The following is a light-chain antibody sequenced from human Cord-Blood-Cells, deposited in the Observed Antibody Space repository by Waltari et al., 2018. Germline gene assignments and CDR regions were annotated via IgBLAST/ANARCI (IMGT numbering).Light chain of an antibody. CDR1: SSDVGGYNY. J-gene: IGLJ2*01. CDR3: SSYTSSSTLVV. Sequence: QSALPQPASVSGSPGQSITISCTGTSSDVGGYNYVSWYQHHPGKAPKLMIYDVSNRPSGVSNRFSGSKSGNTASLTISGLQAEDEADYYCSSYTSSSTLVVFGGGTKLTVL. CDR2: DVS. V-gene: IGLV2-14*03.